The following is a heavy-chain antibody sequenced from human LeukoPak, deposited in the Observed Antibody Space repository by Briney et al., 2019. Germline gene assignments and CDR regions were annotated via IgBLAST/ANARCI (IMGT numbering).Heavy chain of an antibody. CDR2: ISYDGRYK. V-gene: IGHV3-30*18. CDR1: GLTLSSYG. J-gene: IGHJ4*02. D-gene: IGHD5-24*01. Sequence: PGGSLRLSCAASGLTLSSYGMHWVRQAPGKGLEWVAVISYDGRYKSYADSVKGRFTISRDNSKNTLYLQMSILRVEDTAVYYCAKARSDGYKTFDYWGQGTVVTVSS. CDR3: AKARSDGYKTFDY.